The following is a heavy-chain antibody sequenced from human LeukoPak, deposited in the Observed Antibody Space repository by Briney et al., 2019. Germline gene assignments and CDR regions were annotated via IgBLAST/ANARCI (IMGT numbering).Heavy chain of an antibody. V-gene: IGHV3-23*01. D-gene: IGHD6-6*01. CDR2: ISGNGGST. CDR1: GFIFSDFA. Sequence: GGSLRLSCAASGFIFSDFAMSWVRQAPGKGLEWVAGISGNGGSTSYADSVKGRFNTSRDNSKKTLDLQMNSLRAEDTAVYYCAKLLTGRPSGYMDVWGKGTTVSVSS. CDR3: AKLLTGRPSGYMDV. J-gene: IGHJ6*03.